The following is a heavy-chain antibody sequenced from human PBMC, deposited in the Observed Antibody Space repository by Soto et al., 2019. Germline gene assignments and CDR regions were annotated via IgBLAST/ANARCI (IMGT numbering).Heavy chain of an antibody. J-gene: IGHJ4*02. CDR1: GGSASSANYY. D-gene: IGHD6-25*01. V-gene: IGHV4-61*03. Sequence: NPSETLSLTCAVSGGSASSANYYWSWIRQPPGKGLEWIGYIYYSGSTNYNPSLTSRVTISRDTSKNHFSLKLSSVTAADTAIYYCARDYGGYNDHCFDYWGRGTLVTVSS. CDR3: ARDYGGYNDHCFDY. CDR2: IYYSGST.